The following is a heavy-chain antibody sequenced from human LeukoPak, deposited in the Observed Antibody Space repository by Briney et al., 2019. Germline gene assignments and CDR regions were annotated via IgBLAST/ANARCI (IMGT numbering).Heavy chain of an antibody. CDR3: ANAPVTTCSGAYCYPFDY. J-gene: IGHJ4*02. Sequence: QSWGSLILSCAASGFTLSSYAMSWVPQRPGKGLEWVSAIIVSSKTYHADSVKGRFTISRDSSKQTLYLQMNRLRAGDVAVYYCANAPVTTCSGAYCYPFDYWSQGTLVTVSS. V-gene: IGHV3-23*01. D-gene: IGHD2-15*01. CDR2: IIVSSKT. CDR1: GFTLSSYA.